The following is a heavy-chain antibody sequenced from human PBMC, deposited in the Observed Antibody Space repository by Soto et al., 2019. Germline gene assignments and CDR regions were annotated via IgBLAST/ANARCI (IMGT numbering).Heavy chain of an antibody. J-gene: IGHJ6*02. CDR2: IKSKTDGGTT. CDR1: GFTFSNAW. D-gene: IGHD3-9*01. CDR3: TTEGLTGHQIYYYYGMDV. V-gene: IGHV3-15*01. Sequence: GGSLRLSCAASGFTFSNAWMSWVRQAPGRGLEWVGRIKSKTDGGTTDYAAPVKGRFTISRDDSKNTLYLQMNSLKTEDTAVYYCTTEGLTGHQIYYYYGMDVWGQGTTVTVSS.